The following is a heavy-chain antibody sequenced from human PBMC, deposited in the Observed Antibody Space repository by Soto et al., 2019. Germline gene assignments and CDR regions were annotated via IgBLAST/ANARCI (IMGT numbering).Heavy chain of an antibody. CDR2: ISSGSSYI. J-gene: IGHJ4*02. CDR1: GFTFSTYT. Sequence: GGSLRLSCAASGFTFSTYTLNWVRQAPGKGLEWVSSISSGSSYIYYAGSVKGRFTISRDNAKNSLYLQMNSLRAEDTAVYYCARGVYHFSFWGQGTLVTVSS. CDR3: ARGVYHFSF. V-gene: IGHV3-21*01.